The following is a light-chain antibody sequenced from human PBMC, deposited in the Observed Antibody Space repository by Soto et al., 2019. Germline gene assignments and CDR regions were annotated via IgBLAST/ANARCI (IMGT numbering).Light chain of an antibody. V-gene: IGKV3-20*01. Sequence: EIVLTQSPGTLSLSPGERSTVSCRASQSVTSNYLAWYQQKPGQAPRLLIFGASIRATGLPDRFSGGGAGTDFTLTISRLEPEDSALYYCQQYDRPPITFGQGTRLEIK. CDR3: QQYDRPPIT. CDR1: QSVTSNY. J-gene: IGKJ5*01. CDR2: GAS.